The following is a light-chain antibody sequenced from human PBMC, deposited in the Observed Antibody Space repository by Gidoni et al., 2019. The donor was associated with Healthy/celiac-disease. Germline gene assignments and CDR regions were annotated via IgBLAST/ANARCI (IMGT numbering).Light chain of an antibody. CDR3: QQYNNWPSWT. J-gene: IGKJ1*01. V-gene: IGKV3-15*01. CDR2: GAS. Sequence: EIVMTQSPATLSVSPGERATLSCRASQIVSSNLAWYQQKPGQAPRLLIYGASTRAPGIPARFSGSGSGTEFTLTISSLQSEDFAVYYCQQYNNWPSWTFGQGTKVEIK. CDR1: QIVSSN.